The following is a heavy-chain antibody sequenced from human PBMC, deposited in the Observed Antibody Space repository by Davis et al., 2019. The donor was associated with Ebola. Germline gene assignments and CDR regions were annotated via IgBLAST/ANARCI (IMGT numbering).Heavy chain of an antibody. Sequence: SQTLSLTCAVYGGSFSGYYWSWIRQPPGKGLEWIGEINHSGSTNYNPSLKSRVTISVDTSKNQFSLKLSSVTAEDTAVYYCARCRYDFWSGYPYYFDYWGQGTLVTVSS. CDR1: GGSFSGYY. V-gene: IGHV4-34*01. CDR3: ARCRYDFWSGYPYYFDY. J-gene: IGHJ4*02. CDR2: INHSGST. D-gene: IGHD3-3*01.